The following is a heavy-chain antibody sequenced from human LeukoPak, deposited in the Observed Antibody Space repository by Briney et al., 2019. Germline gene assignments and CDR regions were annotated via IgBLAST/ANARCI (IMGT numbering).Heavy chain of an antibody. CDR2: IIPIFGIA. CDR3: ARAIVVVPAAIPYYGMDV. V-gene: IGHV1-69*04. Sequence: SVKVSCKAPGGTFSSYAISWVRQAPGQGLEWMGRIIPIFGIANYAQKFQGRVTITADKSTSTAYMELSSLRSEDTAVYYCARAIVVVPAAIPYYGMDVWGQGTTVTVSS. D-gene: IGHD2-2*01. CDR1: GGTFSSYA. J-gene: IGHJ6*02.